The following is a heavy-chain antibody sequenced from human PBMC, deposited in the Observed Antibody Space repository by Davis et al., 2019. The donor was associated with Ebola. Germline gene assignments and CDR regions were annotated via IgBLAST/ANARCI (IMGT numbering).Heavy chain of an antibody. Sequence: PGGSLRLSCAVYGGSFSGYYWSWIRQPPGKGLEWIGEINHSGSTNYNPSLKSRVTISVDTSKNQFSLKLSSVTAADTAVYYCARLGELGVWFDPWGQGTLVTVSS. CDR3: ARLGELGVWFDP. V-gene: IGHV4-34*01. CDR2: INHSGST. CDR1: GGSFSGYY. D-gene: IGHD3-10*01. J-gene: IGHJ5*02.